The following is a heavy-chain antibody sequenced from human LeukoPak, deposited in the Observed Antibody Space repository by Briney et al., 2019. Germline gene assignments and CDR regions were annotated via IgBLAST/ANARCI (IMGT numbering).Heavy chain of an antibody. D-gene: IGHD3-10*01. CDR3: ARAVYGYFDF. CDR2: INEDGSGK. V-gene: IGHV3-7*04. Sequence: GGSLRLSCAASGFTFSSYSMNWVRQAPGKGLEWVANINEDGSGKYFVDSVKGRFTISRDNAKNSLYLQMSSLRAEDTAVYYCARAVYGYFDFWGQGTLLTVSS. CDR1: GFTFSSYS. J-gene: IGHJ4*02.